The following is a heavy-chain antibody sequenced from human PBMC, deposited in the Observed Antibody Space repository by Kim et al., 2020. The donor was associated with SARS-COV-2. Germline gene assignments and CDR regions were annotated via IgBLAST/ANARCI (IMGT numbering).Heavy chain of an antibody. Sequence: SQTLSLTCAISGDSVSSNSAAWNWIRQSPSRGLEWLGRTYYRSKWYNDYAVSVKSRITINPDTSKNQFSLQLNSVTPEYTAVYYCARETAAARGGGWFDPWGQGTLVTVSS. CDR3: ARETAAARGGGWFDP. J-gene: IGHJ5*02. CDR2: TYYRSKWYN. D-gene: IGHD6-13*01. V-gene: IGHV6-1*01. CDR1: GDSVSSNSAA.